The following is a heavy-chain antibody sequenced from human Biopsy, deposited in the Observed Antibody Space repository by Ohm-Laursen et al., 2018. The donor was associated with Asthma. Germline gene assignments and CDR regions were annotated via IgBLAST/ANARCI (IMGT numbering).Heavy chain of an antibody. CDR3: AKDRDYDILTGPPGFDY. CDR2: ISGSGGST. V-gene: IGHV3-23*01. CDR1: GFTFSSYA. J-gene: IGHJ4*02. Sequence: SLRFSCAASGFTFSSYAMSWVRQAPGKGLEWVSAISGSGGSTYYADSVKDRFTISRDNSKNTLYLQMNSLRAEDTAVYYCAKDRDYDILTGPPGFDYWGQGTLVTVSS. D-gene: IGHD3-9*01.